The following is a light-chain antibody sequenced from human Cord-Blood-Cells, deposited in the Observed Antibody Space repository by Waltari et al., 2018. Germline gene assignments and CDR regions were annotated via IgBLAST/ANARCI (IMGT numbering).Light chain of an antibody. J-gene: IGKJ1*01. CDR2: WAS. CDR1: QSVLYSSNNKNY. V-gene: IGKV4-1*01. CDR3: QQYYSTPRT. Sequence: DIVMNQSPDSLAVSLGARPTINCKSSQSVLYSSNNKNYLAWYQQKPGQPPKLLIYWASTRESGVPDRFSGSGSGTDFTPTISSLQAEDVAVYYCQQYYSTPRTFGQGTKVEIK.